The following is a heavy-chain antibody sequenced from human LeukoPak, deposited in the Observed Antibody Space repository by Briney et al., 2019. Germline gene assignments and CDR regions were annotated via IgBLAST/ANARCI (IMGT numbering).Heavy chain of an antibody. Sequence: PGGSLRLSCAASGFTFSSYGMHWVRQAPGKGLEWVAVISYDGSNKYYADSVKGRFTISRDNAKNSLYLQMNSLRAEDTAVYYCAPGGIPPNYYYGMDVWGQGTTVTVSS. CDR1: GFTFSSYG. V-gene: IGHV3-30*03. D-gene: IGHD1-14*01. CDR2: ISYDGSNK. CDR3: APGGIPPNYYYGMDV. J-gene: IGHJ6*02.